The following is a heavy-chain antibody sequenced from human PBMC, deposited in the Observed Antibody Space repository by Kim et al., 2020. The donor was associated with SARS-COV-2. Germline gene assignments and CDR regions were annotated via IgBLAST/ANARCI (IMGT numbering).Heavy chain of an antibody. CDR2: ISGSGGST. D-gene: IGHD6-13*01. CDR1: GFTFSSYA. CDR3: AKDGEHSSSWPTPTDY. J-gene: IGHJ4*02. V-gene: IGHV3-23*01. Sequence: GGSLRLSCAASGFTFSSYAMSWVRQAPGKGLEWVSAISGSGGSTYYADSVKGRFTISRDNSKNTLYLQMNSLRAEDTAVYYCAKDGEHSSSWPTPTDYWGQGTLVTVSS.